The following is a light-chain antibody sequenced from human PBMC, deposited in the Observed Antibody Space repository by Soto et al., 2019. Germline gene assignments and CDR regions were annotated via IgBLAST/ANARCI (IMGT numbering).Light chain of an antibody. CDR3: QQYNNYWT. Sequence: DIQMTQSPSTLSASVGDRGTITCRASQSISSWLAWYQQKPGKAPKLLIYKASSLESGVPSRFSGSGSETEFTLTISSLQPDDFATYYCQQYNNYWTFGQGTKVEIK. J-gene: IGKJ1*01. CDR1: QSISSW. V-gene: IGKV1-5*03. CDR2: KAS.